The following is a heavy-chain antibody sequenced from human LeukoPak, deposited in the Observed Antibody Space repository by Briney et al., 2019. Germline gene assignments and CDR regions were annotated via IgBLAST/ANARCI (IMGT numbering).Heavy chain of an antibody. CDR2: IYYSGIT. CDR3: ARDRYYYDSSGSPFDY. Sequence: SETLSLTCTVSGGSISSNGYYWGWIRQSPGEGLEWIGNIYYSGITYYNASLKSRVTISVDTSKNQFSLKVRSVTAADTAVYYCARDRYYYDSSGSPFDYWGQGTLVTVSS. V-gene: IGHV4-39*07. J-gene: IGHJ4*02. D-gene: IGHD3-22*01. CDR1: GGSISSNGYY.